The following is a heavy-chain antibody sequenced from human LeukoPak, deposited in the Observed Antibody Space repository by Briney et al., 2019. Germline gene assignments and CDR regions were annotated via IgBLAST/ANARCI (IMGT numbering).Heavy chain of an antibody. D-gene: IGHD1-7*01. CDR1: GGSFSGYY. Sequence: SETLSLTCAVYGGSFSGYYWSWIRQPPGKGLEWIGEINRSGSTNYNPSLKSRVTISVDTSKNQFSLKLSSVTAADTAVYYCARGRCWNCPDDYWGQGTLVTVSS. CDR2: INRSGST. V-gene: IGHV4-34*01. J-gene: IGHJ4*02. CDR3: ARGRCWNCPDDY.